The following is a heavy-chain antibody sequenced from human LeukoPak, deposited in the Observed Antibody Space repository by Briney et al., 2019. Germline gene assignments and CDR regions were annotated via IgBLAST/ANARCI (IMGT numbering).Heavy chain of an antibody. Sequence: GGSLRLSCSASGFTFSGSAMHWVRQAPGKGPELVSGISANGDNTYYGDSVKVRFTISRDNSKNTVHLQMISLSPEDTAVYYCVRDLTWGQGTLVIVS. V-gene: IGHV3-64D*06. J-gene: IGHJ5*02. CDR1: GFTFSGSA. CDR2: ISANGDNT. CDR3: VRDLT.